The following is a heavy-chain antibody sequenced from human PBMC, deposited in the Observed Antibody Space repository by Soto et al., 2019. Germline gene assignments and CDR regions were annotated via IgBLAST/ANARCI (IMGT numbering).Heavy chain of an antibody. Sequence: SETLSLTCAVYGGSFTGNYYSWIRQPPGKGLEWIGEINHSGNTNYNPSHKRLVTISVDTSKNQFSLKLSSVTFSDTVVFYCARVVGSSGDYFDYRGQGTLVAVSS. D-gene: IGHD3-10*01. J-gene: IGHJ4*02. CDR3: ARVVGSSGDYFDY. CDR1: GGSFTGNY. CDR2: INHSGNT. V-gene: IGHV4-34*01.